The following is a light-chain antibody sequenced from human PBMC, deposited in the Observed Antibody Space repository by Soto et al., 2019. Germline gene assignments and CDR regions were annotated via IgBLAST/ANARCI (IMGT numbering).Light chain of an antibody. Sequence: QSVLTQPASVSGSPGQSITISCTGTSSDVGGYNYVSWYQQHPGKAPKLMSYDVSNRPSGVSNRFSGSKSGNTASLTISGLQAEDEADYDCSSYTSSSTHVVFGGGTKLTVL. V-gene: IGLV2-14*01. J-gene: IGLJ2*01. CDR2: DVS. CDR1: SSDVGGYNY. CDR3: SSYTSSSTHVV.